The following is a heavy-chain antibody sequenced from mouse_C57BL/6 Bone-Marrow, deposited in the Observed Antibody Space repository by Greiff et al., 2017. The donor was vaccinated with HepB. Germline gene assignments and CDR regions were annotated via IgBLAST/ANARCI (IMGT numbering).Heavy chain of an antibody. CDR2: IYPGDGDT. D-gene: IGHD2-10*01. J-gene: IGHJ2*01. V-gene: IGHV1-82*01. Sequence: VQRVESGPELVKPGASVKISCKASGYAFSSSWMNWVKQRPGKGLEWIGRIYPGDGDTNYNGKFKGKATLTADKSSSTAYMQLSSLTSEDSAVYFCASLLGYWGQGTTLTVSS. CDR3: ASLLGY. CDR1: GYAFSSSW.